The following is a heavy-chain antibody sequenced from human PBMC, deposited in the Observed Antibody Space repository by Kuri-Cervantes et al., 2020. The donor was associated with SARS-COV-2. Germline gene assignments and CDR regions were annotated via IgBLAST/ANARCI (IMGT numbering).Heavy chain of an antibody. CDR1: GFTFDDYA. CDR3: ASLNVDTAMAPVSDYYYMDV. Sequence: GGSLRLSCAASGFTFDDYAMHWVRQAPGKGLEWVSLISGDGGSTYYADSVKGRFTISRDNAKNSLYLQMNSLRAEDTAVYYCASLNVDTAMAPVSDYYYMDVWGKGTTVTVSS. D-gene: IGHD5-18*01. V-gene: IGHV3-43*02. CDR2: ISGDGGST. J-gene: IGHJ6*03.